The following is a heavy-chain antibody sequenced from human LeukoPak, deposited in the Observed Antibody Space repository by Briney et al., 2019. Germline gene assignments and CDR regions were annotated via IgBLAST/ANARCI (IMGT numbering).Heavy chain of an antibody. D-gene: IGHD6-13*01. Sequence: SETLSLTCTVSGGSISSYYWSWIRQPAGKGLEWIGRIFTSGSTNYNPSLKSRVTMSVDTSKNQFSLKLTSVNAADTAVYYCASHSSSWLRGYYYYYMDVWGKGTTVTVSS. CDR2: IFTSGST. CDR1: GGSISSYY. J-gene: IGHJ6*03. V-gene: IGHV4-4*07. CDR3: ASHSSSWLRGYYYYYMDV.